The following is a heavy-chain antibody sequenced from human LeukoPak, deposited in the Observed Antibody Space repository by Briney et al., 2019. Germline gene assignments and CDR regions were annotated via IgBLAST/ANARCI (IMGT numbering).Heavy chain of an antibody. D-gene: IGHD3-10*01. V-gene: IGHV1-69*13. CDR1: GGTFSSYA. CDR2: IIPIFGTA. CDR3: ARDRGSGSYDLDY. J-gene: IGHJ4*02. Sequence: SVKVSCKASGGTFSSYAISWVRQAPGQGLEWMGGIIPIFGTANYAQKFQGRVTITEEESTTTAYMEMSSLRSEDTAVYYCARDRGSGSYDLDYWGQGTLVTVSS.